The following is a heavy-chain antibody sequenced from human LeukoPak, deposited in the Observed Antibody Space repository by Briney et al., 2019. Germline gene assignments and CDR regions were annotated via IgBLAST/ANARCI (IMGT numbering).Heavy chain of an antibody. Sequence: PGGSLRLSCAASGFTVSSNYMSWVRQAPGKGLEWVSVIYSGGSTYYADSVKGRFTISRDNSKNTLYLQMNSLRAEDTAVYYCASQPRAGYSSSWYPFRYWGQGTLVTVSS. J-gene: IGHJ4*02. CDR1: GFTVSSNY. V-gene: IGHV3-53*01. CDR2: IYSGGST. D-gene: IGHD6-13*01. CDR3: ASQPRAGYSSSWYPFRY.